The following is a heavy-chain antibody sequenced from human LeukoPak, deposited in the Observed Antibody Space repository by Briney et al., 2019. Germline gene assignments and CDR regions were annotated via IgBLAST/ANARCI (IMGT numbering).Heavy chain of an antibody. J-gene: IGHJ6*02. V-gene: IGHV3-30-3*01. CDR2: ISYDGSNK. CDR3: ARVLGYCSGRSCDSYYYYGMDV. CDR1: GFTFSSYA. D-gene: IGHD2-15*01. Sequence: GGSLRLSCAASGFTFSSYAMHWVRQAPGKGLEWVAVISYDGSNKYYADSVKGRFTISRDNSKNTLYLQMNSLRAEDTAVYYCARVLGYCSGRSCDSYYYYGMDVWGQGTTVTVSS.